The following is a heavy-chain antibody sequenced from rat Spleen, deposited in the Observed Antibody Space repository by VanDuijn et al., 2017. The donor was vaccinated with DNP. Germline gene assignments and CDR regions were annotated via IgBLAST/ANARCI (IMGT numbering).Heavy chain of an antibody. CDR1: GFTFSDYA. V-gene: IGHV5-7*01. CDR3: TRGSGFVLDY. CDR2: ISYDGIRT. Sequence: EVQLVESGGGLVQPGRSLKLSCAASGFTFSDYAMAWVRQAPKKGLEWVATISYDGIRTYYRDSVKGRFTISGDNAKDTLYLQMNSLRSEDTATYYCTRGSGFVLDYWGQGVMVTVSS. D-gene: IGHD4-4*01. J-gene: IGHJ2*01.